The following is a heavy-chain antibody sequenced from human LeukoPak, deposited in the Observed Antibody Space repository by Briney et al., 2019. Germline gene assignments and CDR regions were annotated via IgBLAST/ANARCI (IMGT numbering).Heavy chain of an antibody. Sequence: ASVKVSCKASGGTFSGYANNWVRQAPGQGLEWMGGIIPIFGTSNYAQRFQGRVTISADESTSTAYMELSSLRSEDTAVYYCASPMVYDTYYYYHGMDVWGQGTTVTVSS. CDR1: GGTFSGYA. CDR2: IIPIFGTS. CDR3: ASPMVYDTYYYYHGMDV. D-gene: IGHD2-8*01. V-gene: IGHV1-69*13. J-gene: IGHJ6*02.